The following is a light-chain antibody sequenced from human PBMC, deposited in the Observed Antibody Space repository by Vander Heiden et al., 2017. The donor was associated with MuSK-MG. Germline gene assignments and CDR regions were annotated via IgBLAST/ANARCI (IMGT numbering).Light chain of an antibody. CDR2: AAS. J-gene: IGKJ4*01. CDR1: QGISSY. Sequence: AIRMTQSPSSFSASTGDRVTITCRASQGISSYLAWYQQKSGKAPKLLIYAASTLQSGVPSRFSGSGSGTDFTLTISCLQSEDFATYYCQQEDSYPLTFGGGTKVEIK. V-gene: IGKV1-8*01. CDR3: QQEDSYPLT.